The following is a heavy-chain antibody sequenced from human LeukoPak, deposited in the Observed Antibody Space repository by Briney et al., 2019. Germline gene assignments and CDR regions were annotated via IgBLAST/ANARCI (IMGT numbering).Heavy chain of an antibody. Sequence: PGGSLRLSCAASGFTVSSNYMSWVRQAPGKGLEWVSIIYSGGSTYYADSVKGRFTISRDHSKNTLYLQMNSLRAEDTAVYYCARDYYYYAMDVWGQGTTVTVSS. V-gene: IGHV3-53*01. J-gene: IGHJ6*02. CDR2: IYSGGST. CDR3: ARDYYYYAMDV. CDR1: GFTVSSNY.